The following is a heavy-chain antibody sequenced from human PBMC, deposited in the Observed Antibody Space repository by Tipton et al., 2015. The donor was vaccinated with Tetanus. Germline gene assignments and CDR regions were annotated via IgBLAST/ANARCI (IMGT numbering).Heavy chain of an antibody. J-gene: IGHJ3*02. CDR3: ARAIGLTQLPAFEI. CDR2: ISDIGNT. Sequence: TLSLTCTVSGGPINDYSWSWIRQTPGKGLEWIGYISDIGNTKYNPSLKSRVIISLDTSKNHLSLRLNLVTAADTAVYYCARAIGLTQLPAFEIWGHGTLVTVSS. CDR1: GGPINDYS. D-gene: IGHD4-23*01. V-gene: IGHV4-59*08.